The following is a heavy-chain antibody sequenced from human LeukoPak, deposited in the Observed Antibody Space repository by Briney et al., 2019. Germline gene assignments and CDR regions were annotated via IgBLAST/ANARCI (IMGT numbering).Heavy chain of an antibody. V-gene: IGHV4-34*01. CDR2: INHSGST. J-gene: IGHJ4*02. D-gene: IGHD2-15*01. Sequence: SETLSLTCAVYGGSFSGYYWSWIRQPPGKGLEWIGEINHSGSTNYNPSLKSRVTISVDTSKNQFSLKLSSVTAADTAVYYCARGPVVVVAATQIVYFDYWGQGTLVTVSS. CDR3: ARGPVVVVAATQIVYFDY. CDR1: GGSFSGYY.